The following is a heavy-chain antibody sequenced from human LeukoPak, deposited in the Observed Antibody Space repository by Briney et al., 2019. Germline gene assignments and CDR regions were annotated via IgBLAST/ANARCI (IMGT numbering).Heavy chain of an antibody. CDR2: ISSNGGNI. J-gene: IGHJ6*03. D-gene: IGHD5-18*01. V-gene: IGHV3-64*01. CDR1: GFTFSNYA. Sequence: GGSLRLSCAASGFTFSNYAIHWVRQAPGKGLESVSVISSNGGNIYHANSVKGRFTISRDNSKNTVYLQMGSLRAEDTAVYYCARGTAMVIYYYYMDVWGKGTTVTVSS. CDR3: ARGTAMVIYYYYMDV.